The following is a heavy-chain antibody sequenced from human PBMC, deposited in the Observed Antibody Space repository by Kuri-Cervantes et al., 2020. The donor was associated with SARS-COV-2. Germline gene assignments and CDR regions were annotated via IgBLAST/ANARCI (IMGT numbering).Heavy chain of an antibody. CDR1: GGSFSGYY. V-gene: IGHV4-34*01. CDR2: INHMGST. CDR3: ARDQGGYYMDV. Sequence: SETLSLTCAVYGGSFSGYYWSWIRQPPGKGLEWIGEINHMGSTNYNPSLKSRVTISVDTSKNQFSLKLSSVTAADTAVYYCARDQGGYYMDVWGKGTTVTVSS. D-gene: IGHD3-16*01. J-gene: IGHJ6*03.